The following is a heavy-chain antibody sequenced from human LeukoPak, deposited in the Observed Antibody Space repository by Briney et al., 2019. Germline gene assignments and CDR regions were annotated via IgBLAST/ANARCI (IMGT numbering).Heavy chain of an antibody. CDR3: ARGEMATIEDAFDI. D-gene: IGHD5-24*01. Sequence: SETLSLTCSVSDNSISIYYWSWIRQSPGKGLEWIGYIYYSGSTNYNPSLKSRVTISVDTSKNQFSLKLSSVTAADTAVYYCARGEMATIEDAFDIWGQGTMVTVSS. CDR1: DNSISIYY. V-gene: IGHV4-59*01. J-gene: IGHJ3*02. CDR2: IYYSGST.